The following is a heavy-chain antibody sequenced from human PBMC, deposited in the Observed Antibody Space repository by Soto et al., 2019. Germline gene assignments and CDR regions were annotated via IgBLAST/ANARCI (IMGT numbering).Heavy chain of an antibody. D-gene: IGHD3-22*01. CDR1: GGSISSSSYY. Sequence: ETLSLTCTVSGGSISSSSYYWGWIRQPPGKGLEWIGSIYYSGSTYYNPSLKSRVTISVDTSKNQFSLKLSSVTAADTAVYYCARIDQVITTGVPPEYWGQGTLVTVSS. V-gene: IGHV4-39*01. J-gene: IGHJ4*02. CDR2: IYYSGST. CDR3: ARIDQVITTGVPPEY.